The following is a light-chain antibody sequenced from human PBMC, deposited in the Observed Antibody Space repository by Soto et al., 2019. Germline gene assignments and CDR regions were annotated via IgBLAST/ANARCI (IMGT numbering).Light chain of an antibody. CDR1: QSVTSN. V-gene: IGKV3-15*01. CDR2: GAS. J-gene: IGKJ5*01. Sequence: EIVMTQSLATLFVSSGERFTLYCRSSQSVTSNLAWYQQRPGQAPRLLISGASARATGISARFRGSGSGTEFTLTISSRQSADFAVYYCQKYSEWPLPFAHGTRMPIK. CDR3: QKYSEWPLP.